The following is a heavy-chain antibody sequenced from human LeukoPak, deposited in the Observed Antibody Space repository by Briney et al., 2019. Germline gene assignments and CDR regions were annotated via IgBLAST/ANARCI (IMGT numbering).Heavy chain of an antibody. V-gene: IGHV3-23*01. J-gene: IGHJ6*03. CDR2: ISGSGGSA. CDR1: GFTFSSYG. Sequence: GGSLRLSCGASGFTFSSYGMNWVRLAPEKGLEWVSTISGSGGSAFYPDSVKGRFTISRDNSKNTLYLQMNSLRAEDTAIYYCAKGKKLAARPYYMDVWGKGTTVTVSS. CDR3: AKGKKLAARPYYMDV. D-gene: IGHD6-6*01.